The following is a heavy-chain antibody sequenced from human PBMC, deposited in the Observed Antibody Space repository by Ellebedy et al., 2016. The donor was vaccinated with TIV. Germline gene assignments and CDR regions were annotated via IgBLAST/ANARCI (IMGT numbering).Heavy chain of an antibody. V-gene: IGHV4-59*08. J-gene: IGHJ6*01. Sequence: MPSETLSLTCTVSGGSISTYFWSWIRQPPGKGLEWIGEINHSGSTNYNPSLKSRITISVDTSKNQFSLKVNSVTAADTAVYYCARRSGNRLGDYYYALDVWGQGTTVTVSS. D-gene: IGHD1-26*01. CDR3: ARRSGNRLGDYYYALDV. CDR2: INHSGST. CDR1: GGSISTYF.